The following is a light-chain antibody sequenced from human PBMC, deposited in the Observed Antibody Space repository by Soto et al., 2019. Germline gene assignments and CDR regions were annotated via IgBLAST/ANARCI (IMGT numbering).Light chain of an antibody. CDR1: QSVLYSSNNKND. CDR2: WAS. V-gene: IGKV4-1*01. Sequence: DIVMTQSPDSLAVSLGERATINCKSSQSVLYSSNNKNDLAWYQQKPGQPPKLLIYWASTRESGVPDRFSGSGSGTDFTLTISSLQAEDVAVYYCQQYYSIPLTFGGGTNVEIK. CDR3: QQYYSIPLT. J-gene: IGKJ4*01.